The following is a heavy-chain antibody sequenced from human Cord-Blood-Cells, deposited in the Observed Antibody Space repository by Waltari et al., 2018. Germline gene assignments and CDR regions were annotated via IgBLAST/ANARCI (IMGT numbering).Heavy chain of an antibody. CDR1: GFTFSSYA. D-gene: IGHD1-1*01. V-gene: IGHV3-30-3*01. Sequence: QVQLVESGGGVVQPGRSLRLSCAASGFTFSSYAMHWVRQAPGKGLEWVAVISYDGSNKYYADSVKGRFTISRDNSKNTLYLQMNSLRAEDTAVYYCARGNWSFDYWGQGTLVTVSS. CDR3: ARGNWSFDY. CDR2: ISYDGSNK. J-gene: IGHJ4*02.